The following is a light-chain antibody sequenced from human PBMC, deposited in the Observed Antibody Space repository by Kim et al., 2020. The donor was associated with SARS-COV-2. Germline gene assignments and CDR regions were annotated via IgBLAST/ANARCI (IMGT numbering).Light chain of an antibody. V-gene: IGLV1-47*01. J-gene: IGLJ3*02. CDR2: RNS. Sequence: QSVLTQPPSASGTPGQRVTISCSGRSSNIGDNYVYWYQQFPGTAPKLLIYRNSQRPSGVPDRFSGSKSGTSASLAISGLRSEDEADYYCVSWDDSLSGWVFGGGTQLTVL. CDR1: SSNIGDNY. CDR3: VSWDDSLSGWV.